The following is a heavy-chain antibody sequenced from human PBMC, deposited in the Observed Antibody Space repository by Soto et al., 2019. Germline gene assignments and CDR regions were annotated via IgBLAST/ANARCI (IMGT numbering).Heavy chain of an antibody. CDR1: RFTFSNYG. CDR3: AKERDTRSSSCFDS. J-gene: IGHJ4*02. V-gene: IGHV3-30*18. CDR2: ISHDGTVK. Sequence: GGSLRLSCAASRFTFSNYGMQWVRQAPGKGLEWVAVISHDGTVKYYADSVKGRFTIFRDNFQNTLDLQMDSLRAEDTAVYYCAKERDTRSSSCFDSWGQGTQVTVS. D-gene: IGHD5-18*01.